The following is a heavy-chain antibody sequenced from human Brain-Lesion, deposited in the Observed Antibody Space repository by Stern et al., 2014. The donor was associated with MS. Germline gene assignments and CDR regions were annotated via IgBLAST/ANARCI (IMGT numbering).Heavy chain of an antibody. J-gene: IGHJ4*02. CDR2: IKRRTDGATA. CDR1: GFTFSQDW. D-gene: IGHD1-1*01. CDR3: VAGAQLWL. V-gene: IGHV3-15*01. Sequence: EVQLVESGGGLEKPGGSLRLSCAASGFTFSQDWMGWVRQVPGKGLEWVGHIKRRTDGATANQAASVKVRFTASRDNSTNMLYLQMNSLAIEDTAVYYCVAGAQLWLWGQGTLVTVSS.